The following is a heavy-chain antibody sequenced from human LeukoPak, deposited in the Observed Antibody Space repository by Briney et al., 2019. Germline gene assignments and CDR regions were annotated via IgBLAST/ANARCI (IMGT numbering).Heavy chain of an antibody. CDR3: ARDWWELRPGGVDFYYYMDV. J-gene: IGHJ6*03. CDR2: IYTSGST. V-gene: IGHV4-4*07. Sequence: PSETLPLTCTVSGGSISSYYWSWIRQPAGKGLEWIGRIYTSGSTNYNPSLKSRVTMSVDTSKNQFSLKLSSVTAADTAVYYCARDWWELRPGGVDFYYYMDVWGKGTTVTVSS. CDR1: GGSISSYY. D-gene: IGHD1-26*01.